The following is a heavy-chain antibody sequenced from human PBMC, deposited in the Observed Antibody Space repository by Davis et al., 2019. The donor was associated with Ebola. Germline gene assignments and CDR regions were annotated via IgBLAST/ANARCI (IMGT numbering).Heavy chain of an antibody. CDR2: IYYSGST. V-gene: IGHV4-39*07. CDR3: ARVEESSSWFDYYYYMDV. Sequence: PSETLSLTCTVSGGSISSSSYYWGWIRQPPGKGLEWIGSIYYSGSTYYNPSLKSRVTISVDTSKNQFSLKLSSVTAADTAVYYCARVEESSSWFDYYYYMDVWGKGTTVTVSS. D-gene: IGHD6-13*01. CDR1: GGSISSSSYY. J-gene: IGHJ6*03.